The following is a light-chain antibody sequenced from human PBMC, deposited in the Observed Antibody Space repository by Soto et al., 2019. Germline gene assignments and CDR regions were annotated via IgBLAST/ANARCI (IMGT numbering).Light chain of an antibody. CDR3: QQYDNLPLT. CDR1: QSVSRNY. Sequence: EVVLTQSPGTLSLSPGERATLSCRASQSVSRNYLAWYQKKPGQAPRLLIYGASTRATAIPDRFSGSGSGTDFTLTITRLEPEDFAVYYCQQYDNLPLTFGGGTKVEIK. V-gene: IGKV3-20*01. CDR2: GAS. J-gene: IGKJ4*01.